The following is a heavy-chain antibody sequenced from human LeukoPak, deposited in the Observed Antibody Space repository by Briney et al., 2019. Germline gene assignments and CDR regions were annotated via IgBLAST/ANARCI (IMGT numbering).Heavy chain of an antibody. V-gene: IGHV3-23*01. D-gene: IGHD6-19*01. J-gene: IGHJ4*02. CDR3: ASPIRYSSGDIDY. CDR1: GFTFSSYA. Sequence: PGGSLRLSCAASGFTFSSYAMSWVRQAPGKGLEWVSDISGGGGSTNYADSVKGRFTMSRDNSKNTLYLQMNSLRAEDTALYYCASPIRYSSGDIDYWGQGTLVTVSS. CDR2: ISGGGGST.